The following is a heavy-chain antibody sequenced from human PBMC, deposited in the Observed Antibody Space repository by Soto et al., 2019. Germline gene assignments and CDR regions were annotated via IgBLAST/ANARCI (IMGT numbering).Heavy chain of an antibody. D-gene: IGHD3-10*01. CDR3: AKDPTILGYFQH. CDR1: GFTFSSYA. J-gene: IGHJ1*01. V-gene: IGHV3-23*01. CDR2: ISGSGGST. Sequence: EVQLLESGGGLVQPGGSLRLSCAASGFTFSSYAMSLVRQAPGKGLEWVSAISGSGGSTYYADSVKGRFTISRDNSKNTLYLQMNSLRAEDTAVYYCAKDPTILGYFQHWGQGTLVTVSS.